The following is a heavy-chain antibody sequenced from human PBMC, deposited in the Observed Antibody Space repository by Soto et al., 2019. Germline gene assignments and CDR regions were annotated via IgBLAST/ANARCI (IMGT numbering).Heavy chain of an antibody. CDR3: APHGSASGYSSGWYYPSHRPIKYNWFDP. CDR2: IYYSGST. D-gene: IGHD6-19*01. CDR1: DGSISSSNYY. V-gene: IGHV4-39*01. J-gene: IGHJ5*02. Sequence: TSETLSLTCTVSDGSISSSNYYWGWIRQPPGKGLEWIGTIYYSGSTYYNPSLKSRVTISVDTSKNQFSLKLSSVTAADTAVYYCAPHGSASGYSSGWYYPSHRPIKYNWFDPWGQGTLVTVSS.